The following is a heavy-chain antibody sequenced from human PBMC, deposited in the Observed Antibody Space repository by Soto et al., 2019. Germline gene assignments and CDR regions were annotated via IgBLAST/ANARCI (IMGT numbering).Heavy chain of an antibody. J-gene: IGHJ4*01. V-gene: IGHV4-59*11. CDR2: IYYRGTA. CDR3: ERGASSPYLDHEFED. D-gene: IGHD2-2*01. Sequence: SDPLSHTYSVSGVSTNNHYWTWLRKPPGQGPEWIGCIYYRGTANYNASLNSRITISIDTYKNQFSLRLTSVTTADTAVYYCERGASSPYLDHEFEDWRQEILVTVSS. CDR1: GVSTNNHY.